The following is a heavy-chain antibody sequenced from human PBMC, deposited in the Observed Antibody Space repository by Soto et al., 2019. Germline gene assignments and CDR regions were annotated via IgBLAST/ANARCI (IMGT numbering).Heavy chain of an antibody. CDR3: ARSGVVIMWRGATAWFDP. CDR2: IYYSGST. Sequence: SETLSLTCTVSGGSISSGDYYWSRLRQPPGKGLEWIGYIYYSGSTYYNPSLKSRVTISVDTSKNQFSLKLSSVTAADTAVYYCARSGVVIMWRGATAWFDPWGQGTLVTVSS. V-gene: IGHV4-30-4*01. D-gene: IGHD3-3*01. J-gene: IGHJ5*02. CDR1: GGSISSGDYY.